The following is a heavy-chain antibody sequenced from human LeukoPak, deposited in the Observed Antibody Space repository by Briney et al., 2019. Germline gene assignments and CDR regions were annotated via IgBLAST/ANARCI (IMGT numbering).Heavy chain of an antibody. Sequence: SETLSLTCTVSGGSISSSSYYWGWIRQPPGKGLEWIGSIYYSGSTYYNPSLKSRVTISVDTSKNQFSLKLSSVTAADTAVYYCARNRGIAAAGTIKSGFDYWGQGTLVTVSS. CDR1: GGSISSSSYY. V-gene: IGHV4-39*07. CDR3: ARNRGIAAAGTIKSGFDY. J-gene: IGHJ4*02. D-gene: IGHD6-13*01. CDR2: IYYSGST.